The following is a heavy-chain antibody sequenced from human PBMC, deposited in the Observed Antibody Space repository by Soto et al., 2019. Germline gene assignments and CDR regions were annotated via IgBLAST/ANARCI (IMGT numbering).Heavy chain of an antibody. CDR2: MNPNSGNT. Sequence: ASVKVSCKASGYTFTSYDINWVRQATGQGLEWMGWMNPNSGNTGYAQKFQGRVTMTRNTSISTAYMELSSLRSEDTAVYYCARARFIRNYGWFDPWGQGTLVTVSS. J-gene: IGHJ5*02. V-gene: IGHV1-8*01. CDR1: GYTFTSYD. D-gene: IGHD1-7*01. CDR3: ARARFIRNYGWFDP.